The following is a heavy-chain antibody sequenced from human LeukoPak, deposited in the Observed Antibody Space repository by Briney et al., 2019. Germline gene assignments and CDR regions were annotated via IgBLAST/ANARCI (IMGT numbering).Heavy chain of an antibody. Sequence: PGGSLRLSCAASGLTFSSYSMNWVRQAPGKGLEWVSGISGGGGSVYYADSVKGRFIISRDNSRNTLYLQMNSLRAEDTAVYFCAKDIGRINAIVVAPGRGIDYWGQGTLVTVSS. CDR2: ISGGGGSV. J-gene: IGHJ4*02. D-gene: IGHD3-22*01. CDR1: GLTFSSYS. CDR3: AKDIGRINAIVVAPGRGIDY. V-gene: IGHV3-23*01.